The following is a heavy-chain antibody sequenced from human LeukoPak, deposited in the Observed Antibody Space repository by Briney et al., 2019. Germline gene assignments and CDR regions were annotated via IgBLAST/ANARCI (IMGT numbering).Heavy chain of an antibody. CDR1: GGTFSSYA. Sequence: SVKVSCKASGGTFSSYAISWVRQAPGQGLEWMGRIIPILGIANYAQKFQGRVTITADKSTSTAYMELSSLRSEDTAVYYCATQPRYNWNDGFDYWGQGTLVTVSS. CDR2: IIPILGIA. J-gene: IGHJ4*02. V-gene: IGHV1-69*04. CDR3: ATQPRYNWNDGFDY. D-gene: IGHD1-1*01.